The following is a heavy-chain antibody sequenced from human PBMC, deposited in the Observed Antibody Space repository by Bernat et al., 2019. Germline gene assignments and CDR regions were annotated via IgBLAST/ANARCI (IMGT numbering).Heavy chain of an antibody. CDR3: ARESSDVDTAMAPLLDSMGFDP. Sequence: QVQLVESGGGVVQPGRSLRLSCAASGFTFSSYGMHWVRQATGKGMERVAVIWYDGSNKYYADSVKGRFTISRDNSKNTLYLQMNSLRAEDTAVYYCARESSDVDTAMAPLLDSMGFDPWGQGTLVTVSS. V-gene: IGHV3-33*01. CDR2: IWYDGSNK. J-gene: IGHJ5*02. D-gene: IGHD5-18*01. CDR1: GFTFSSYG.